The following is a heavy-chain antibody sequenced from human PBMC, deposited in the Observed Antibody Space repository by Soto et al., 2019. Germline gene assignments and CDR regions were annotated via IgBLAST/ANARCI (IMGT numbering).Heavy chain of an antibody. CDR1: GFTFSSYA. V-gene: IGHV3-23*01. J-gene: IGHJ6*03. Sequence: EVQLLESGGGLVQPGGSLRLSCAASGFTFSSYAMSWVRQAPGKGLEWVSLISGSGDSTYYADSVKGRFTISRDNSKNTLYLQMNSLRAEDTAVYYCAKWSPWGWNLSEVYMDVWGKGATVTVSS. CDR3: AKWSPWGWNLSEVYMDV. CDR2: ISGSGDST. D-gene: IGHD1-1*01.